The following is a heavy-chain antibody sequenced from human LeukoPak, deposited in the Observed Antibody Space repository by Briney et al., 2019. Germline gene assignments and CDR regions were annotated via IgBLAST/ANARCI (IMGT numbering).Heavy chain of an antibody. Sequence: SQTLSLTCTVSGGSISGGSYCWRWIRQPAGKEMEWIGRIYTSGSPNYNPSLKSRVTVSLDTSKNRFSLWVSSVAAAATAVYYCARGNVWFGDPYNWFGPWGQGTLVTVSS. J-gene: IGHJ5*02. V-gene: IGHV4-61*02. D-gene: IGHD3-10*01. CDR3: ARGNVWFGDPYNWFGP. CDR1: GGSISGGSYC. CDR2: IYTSGSP.